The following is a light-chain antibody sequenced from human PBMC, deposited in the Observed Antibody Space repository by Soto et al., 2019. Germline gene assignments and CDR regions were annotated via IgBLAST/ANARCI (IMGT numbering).Light chain of an antibody. V-gene: IGKV1-5*03. CDR2: KAS. J-gene: IGKJ1*01. CDR1: QSISSW. Sequence: DIQMTQSPSTLSASVGDRVTINCRASQSISSWLAWYQQKPGKAPRLLIYKASNLESGVPSRFSGSGSGTEFTLTISRLQPDDSATYYCQQYNDKWTFGQVTKVEIK. CDR3: QQYNDKWT.